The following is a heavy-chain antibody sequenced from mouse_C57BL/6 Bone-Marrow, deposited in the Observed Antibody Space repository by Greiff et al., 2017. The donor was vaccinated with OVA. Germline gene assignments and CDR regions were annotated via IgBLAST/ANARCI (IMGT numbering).Heavy chain of an antibody. V-gene: IGHV5-17*01. J-gene: IGHJ2*01. CDR1: GFTFSDYG. CDR3: ARPGHYYGSSYVGSFDY. D-gene: IGHD1-1*01. Sequence: DVQLVESGGGLVKPGGSLKLSCAASGFTFSDYGMHWVRQAPEKGLEWVAYISSGSSTIYYADTVKGRFTISRDNAKNTLFLQMTSLRSEDTAMYYCARPGHYYGSSYVGSFDYWGQGTTLTVSS. CDR2: ISSGSSTI.